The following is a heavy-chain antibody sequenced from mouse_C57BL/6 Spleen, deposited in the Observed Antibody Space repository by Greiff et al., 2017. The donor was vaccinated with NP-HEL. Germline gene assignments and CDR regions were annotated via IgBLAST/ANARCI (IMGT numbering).Heavy chain of an antibody. CDR3: ARVLLRYYAMDY. D-gene: IGHD1-1*01. J-gene: IGHJ4*01. V-gene: IGHV1-18*01. CDR2: INPNNGGT. Sequence: VQLQQSGPELVKPGASVKIPCKASGYTFTDYYMDWVKQSHGKSLEWIGDINPNNGGTIYNQKFKGKATLTVDKSSSTAYMELRSLTSEDTAVYYCARVLLRYYAMDYWGQGTSVTVSS. CDR1: GYTFTDYY.